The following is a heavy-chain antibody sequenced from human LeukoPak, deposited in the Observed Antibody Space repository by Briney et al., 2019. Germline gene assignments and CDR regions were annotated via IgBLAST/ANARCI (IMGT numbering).Heavy chain of an antibody. CDR3: AKQYSSSWYGYFDY. V-gene: IGHV3-30*02. CDR2: IRYDGSNK. D-gene: IGHD6-13*01. J-gene: IGHJ4*02. Sequence: PGGPLRLSCAASGFTFSSYGMHWVRHAPGKGLEWVAFIRYDGSNKYYADSVKGRFTISRDNSKNTLYLQMNSLRAEDTAVYYCAKQYSSSWYGYFDYWGQGTLVTVSS. CDR1: GFTFSSYG.